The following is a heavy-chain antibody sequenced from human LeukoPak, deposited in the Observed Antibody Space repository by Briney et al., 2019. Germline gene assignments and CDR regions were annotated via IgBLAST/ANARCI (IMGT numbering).Heavy chain of an antibody. J-gene: IGHJ4*02. CDR1: GFTFSSYA. CDR3: AKSAAINMVRGVPYFDY. Sequence: GGSLRLSCAASGFTFSSYAMTWVRQAPGKRLEWVSGISGSGGTTYYADSVRGRFTVSRDNSKKTLYLQMNSLRAEDTAIYYCAKSAAINMVRGVPYFDYWGQGTLVTVSS. CDR2: ISGSGGTT. V-gene: IGHV3-23*01. D-gene: IGHD3-10*01.